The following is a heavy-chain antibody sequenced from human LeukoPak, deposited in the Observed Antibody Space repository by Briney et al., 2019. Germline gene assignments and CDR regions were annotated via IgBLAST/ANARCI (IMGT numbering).Heavy chain of an antibody. CDR1: GGSISSNGYY. J-gene: IGHJ2*01. CDR2: IYYSGST. V-gene: IGHV4-39*07. D-gene: IGHD6-25*01. Sequence: SETLSLSCTVSGGSISSNGYYWGWIRQPPGKGLEWIGSIYYSGSTFYNPSLKSRVTISVDKSRNQFSLKLSSVTAADTAVYYCASNQRPNWYFDLWGRGTLVTVSS. CDR3: ASNQRPNWYFDL.